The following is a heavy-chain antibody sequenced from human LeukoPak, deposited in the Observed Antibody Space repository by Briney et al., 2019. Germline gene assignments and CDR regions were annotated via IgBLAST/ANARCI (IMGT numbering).Heavy chain of an antibody. CDR2: INTNTGNP. D-gene: IGHD5-12*01. Sequence: SVRVSCKTSGYIFIGYYMHWVRQAPGQGLEWMGWINTNTGNPTYAQGFTGRFVFSLDTSVSTAYLQISSLKAEDTAVYYCARGRDIVATLGVGYYYYYYMDVWGKGTTVTVSS. CDR1: GYIFIGYY. V-gene: IGHV7-4-1*02. J-gene: IGHJ6*03. CDR3: ARGRDIVATLGVGYYYYYYMDV.